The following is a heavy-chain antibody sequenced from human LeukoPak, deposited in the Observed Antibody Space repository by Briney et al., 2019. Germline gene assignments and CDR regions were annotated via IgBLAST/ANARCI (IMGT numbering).Heavy chain of an antibody. V-gene: IGHV4-34*01. J-gene: IGHJ4*02. CDR1: GGSFSGYY. Sequence: SETLSLTCAVYGGSFSGYYWSWIRQPPGKGLEWIGVINHSGSTNYNPSLKSRVTISVDTSKNQFSLKLSSVTAADTAVYYCASLMTTVTTSGDYWGQGTLVTVSS. D-gene: IGHD4-17*01. CDR2: INHSGST. CDR3: ASLMTTVTTSGDY.